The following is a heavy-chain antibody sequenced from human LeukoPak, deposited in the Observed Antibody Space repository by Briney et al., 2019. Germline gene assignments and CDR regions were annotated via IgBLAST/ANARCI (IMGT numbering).Heavy chain of an antibody. CDR3: ARDRYSSGWSDFDY. Sequence: GGSLRLSCAASGFAFSSYAMQWVRQAPGKGLEWVAVISYDGSNKYYADSVKGRFTISRDNSKNTLYLQMNSLRAEDTAVYYCARDRYSSGWSDFDYWGQGTLVTVSS. V-gene: IGHV3-30-3*01. CDR2: ISYDGSNK. CDR1: GFAFSSYA. D-gene: IGHD6-19*01. J-gene: IGHJ4*02.